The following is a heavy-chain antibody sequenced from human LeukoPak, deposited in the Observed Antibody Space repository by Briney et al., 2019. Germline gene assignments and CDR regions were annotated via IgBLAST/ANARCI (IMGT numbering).Heavy chain of an antibody. CDR2: TNTNTGNP. CDR1: GYTFTSYT. V-gene: IGHV7-4-1*02. Sequence: ASVKVSCKASGYTFTSYTMNWVRQAPGQGLEWMGWTNTNTGNPTYVQGFTGRFVFSLDTSVSTAYLQISSLKAEDTAVYYCARAGRPIHYYYMDVWGKGTTVTVSS. CDR3: ARAGRPIHYYYMDV. J-gene: IGHJ6*03. D-gene: IGHD3-10*01.